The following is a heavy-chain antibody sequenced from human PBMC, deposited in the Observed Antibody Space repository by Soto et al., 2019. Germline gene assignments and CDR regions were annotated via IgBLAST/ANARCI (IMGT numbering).Heavy chain of an antibody. CDR2: ISYDGSNK. Sequence: PGGSLRLSCAASGFTFSSYAMHWVRQAPGKGLEWVAVISYDGSNKYYADSVKGRFTISRDNSKNTLYLQMNSLRAEDTAVYYCARDRNYGSGSYYIRSIFYWGQGTLVTVSS. CDR1: GFTFSSYA. V-gene: IGHV3-30-3*01. D-gene: IGHD3-10*01. CDR3: ARDRNYGSGSYYIRSIFY. J-gene: IGHJ4*02.